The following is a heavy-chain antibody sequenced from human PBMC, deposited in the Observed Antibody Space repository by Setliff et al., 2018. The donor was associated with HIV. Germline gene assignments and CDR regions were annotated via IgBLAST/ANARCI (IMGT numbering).Heavy chain of an antibody. V-gene: IGHV1-18*01. CDR2: ISAYDGDT. D-gene: IGHD4-4*01. CDR1: NYTFPNYA. CDR3: ARVGLSAVPFPTVY. J-gene: IGHJ4*02. Sequence: ASVKVSCKASNYTFPNYAITWVRQAPGQRPEWMGWISAYDGDTKYAQKFHNRLSMTADTSTTTAYMDLRGLTSDDTGVYYCARVGLSAVPFPTVYWGQGTLVTVSS.